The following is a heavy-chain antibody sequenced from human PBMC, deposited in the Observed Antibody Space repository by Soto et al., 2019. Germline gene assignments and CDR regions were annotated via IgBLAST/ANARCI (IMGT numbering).Heavy chain of an antibody. V-gene: IGHV4-4*07. CDR1: GASISGFY. D-gene: IGHD1-1*01. J-gene: IGHJ5*02. Sequence: QVQLQESGPGLVKPSETLSLTCTVSGASISGFYWSGIRKSAGEGLEWIGRIHATGTTEYNPSLKNRVMTAVDKSEKEFSLKLRTVTAAETAVYYCVGAGTKTSREWFDPWGQGISVTVSS. CDR3: VGAGTKTSREWFDP. CDR2: IHATGTT.